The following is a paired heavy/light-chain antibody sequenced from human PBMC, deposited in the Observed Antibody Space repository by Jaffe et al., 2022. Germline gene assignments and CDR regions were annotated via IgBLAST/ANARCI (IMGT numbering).Heavy chain of an antibody. J-gene: IGHJ4*02. CDR2: IYGGGTT. CDR3: ASHYCNSGSCYVDY. CDR1: GVTISSNY. V-gene: IGHV3-53*04. Sequence: EVQLVESGGGLVQPGGSLRLSCEVSGVTISSNYMSWVRQRPGQGLQWVATIYGGGTTYYAESVQGRFTFSRRDSLNTVYLQMTTLRPEDTANYFCASHYCNSGSCYVDYWGQGTLVTVSS. D-gene: IGHD2-21*01.
Light chain of an antibody. Sequence: SYVLTQPPSVSVAPGKTATLTCGGDNIETRSVHWYQQRPGQAPVVVMYSDSERPSGIPERFSGSNSGNTATLTISRVEDGDEADYYCQLWDIGSDHVLFGGGTKLSVL. J-gene: IGLJ2*01. V-gene: IGLV3-21*04. CDR2: SDS. CDR1: NIETRS. CDR3: QLWDIGSDHVL.